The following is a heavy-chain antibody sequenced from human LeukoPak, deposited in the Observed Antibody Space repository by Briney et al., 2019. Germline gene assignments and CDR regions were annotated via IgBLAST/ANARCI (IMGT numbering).Heavy chain of an antibody. D-gene: IGHD6-13*01. CDR2: IYYSGST. CDR3: ARHSSSSWYYFDY. V-gene: IGHV4-59*08. J-gene: IGHJ4*02. Sequence: SETLSLTCTVSGGSISSYYWSWIRQPPGKGLEWIGYIYYSGSTNYNPPLKSRVTISVDTSKNQFSLKLSSVTAADTAVYYCARHSSSSWYYFDYWGQGTLVTVSS. CDR1: GGSISSYY.